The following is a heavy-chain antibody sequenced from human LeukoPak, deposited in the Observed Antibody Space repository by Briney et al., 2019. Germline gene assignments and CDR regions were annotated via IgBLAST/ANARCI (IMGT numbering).Heavy chain of an antibody. V-gene: IGHV3-23*01. J-gene: IGHJ4*02. CDR3: AKQLGYCSDGSCYFPY. Sequence: GGSLRLSCATSGFTFSSSAMSWVRQAPGKGLEWVSAISNNGGYTYYADSVQGRFTISRDNSKSTLCLQMNSLRAEDTAVYYCAKQLGYCSDGSCYFPYWGQGTLVTVSS. D-gene: IGHD2-15*01. CDR2: ISNNGGYT. CDR1: GFTFSSSA.